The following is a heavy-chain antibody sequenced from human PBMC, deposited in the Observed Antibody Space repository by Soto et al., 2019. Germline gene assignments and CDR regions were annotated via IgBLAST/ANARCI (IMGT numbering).Heavy chain of an antibody. J-gene: IGHJ4*02. CDR3: ARDARGDEAPMDY. CDR1: VYTYTGYY. V-gene: IGHV1-2*04. CDR2: INPNSGGT. Sequence: GASVKVSCKASVYTYTGYYMHWVRQAPGQGLEWMGWINPNSGGTNYAQKFQGWVTMTRDTSISTAYMELSRLRSDDTAVYYCARDARGDEAPMDYWGQGTLVTVS. D-gene: IGHD3-10*01.